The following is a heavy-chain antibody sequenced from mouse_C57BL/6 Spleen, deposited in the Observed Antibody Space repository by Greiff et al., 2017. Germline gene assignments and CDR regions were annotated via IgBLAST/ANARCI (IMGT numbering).Heavy chain of an antibody. D-gene: IGHD2-4*01. CDR2: INPNNGGT. J-gene: IGHJ4*01. CDR3: ARSDYDYDGYAMDY. CDR1: GYTFTDYN. V-gene: IGHV1-18*01. Sequence: EVQLQQSGPELVKPGASVKIPCKASGYTFTDYNMDWVKQSHGKSLEWIGDINPNNGGTIYNQKFKGKATLTVDKSSSTAYMELRSLTSEDTAVYYCARSDYDYDGYAMDYWGQGTSVTVSS.